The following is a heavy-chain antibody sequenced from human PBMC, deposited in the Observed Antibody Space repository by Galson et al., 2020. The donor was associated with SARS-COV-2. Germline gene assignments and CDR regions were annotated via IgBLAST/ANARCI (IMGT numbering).Heavy chain of an antibody. CDR3: ARGGGQWLVENWFDP. V-gene: IGHV3-48*03. CDR2: ISSSGSTI. Sequence: GGSLRLSCAASGFTFSSYEMNWVRQAPGKGLEWVSYISSSGSTIYYADSVKGRFTISRDNAKNSLYLQMNSLRAEDTAVYYCARGGGQWLVENWFDPWGQGTLVTVSS. CDR1: GFTFSSYE. J-gene: IGHJ5*02. D-gene: IGHD6-19*01.